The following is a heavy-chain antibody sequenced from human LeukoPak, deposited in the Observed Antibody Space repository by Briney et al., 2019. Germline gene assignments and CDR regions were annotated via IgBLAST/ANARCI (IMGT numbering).Heavy chain of an antibody. CDR1: GGSFSGYY. J-gene: IGHJ4*02. CDR3: ASGFAGWYFDY. Sequence: SETLSLTCAVYGGSFSGYYWSWIRQPPGKGLEWIGEINHSGSTNYNPSLKSRVTISVDTSKNQFSLKLSSVTAADTAVYYCASGFAGWYFDYWGQGTLVTVSS. CDR2: INHSGST. V-gene: IGHV4-34*01. D-gene: IGHD6-19*01.